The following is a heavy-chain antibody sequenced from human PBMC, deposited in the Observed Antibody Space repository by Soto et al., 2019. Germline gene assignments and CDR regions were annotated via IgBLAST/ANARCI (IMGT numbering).Heavy chain of an antibody. Sequence: QVQLVQSGAEEKKPGASVKVSCKASGYTFTSYAMHWVRQAPGQGLEWMGWINAGNGNTKYSQKFQGRVTITRDTSASTAYMELSSLRSEDTAVYYCAREALLRYFDWLPTTGLGYWGQGTLVTVSS. V-gene: IGHV1-3*05. CDR1: GYTFTSYA. D-gene: IGHD3-9*01. CDR3: AREALLRYFDWLPTTGLGY. CDR2: INAGNGNT. J-gene: IGHJ4*02.